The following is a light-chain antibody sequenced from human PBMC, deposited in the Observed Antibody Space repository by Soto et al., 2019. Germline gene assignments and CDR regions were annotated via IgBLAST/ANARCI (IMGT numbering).Light chain of an antibody. CDR3: QQYGSTLMYT. Sequence: EIVLTQSPGTLSLSPVERATLSCRASQSVSSSYLAWYQQKTGKAPRLLIYGASSRATGIPDRFSGCGCGTDFTLTISRLEPEDVLVYYCQQYGSTLMYTFGQGTKLEIK. V-gene: IGKV3-20*01. CDR1: QSVSSSY. CDR2: GAS. J-gene: IGKJ2*01.